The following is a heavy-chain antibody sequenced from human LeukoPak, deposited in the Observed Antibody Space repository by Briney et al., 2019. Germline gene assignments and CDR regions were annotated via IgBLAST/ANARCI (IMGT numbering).Heavy chain of an antibody. CDR3: AKGSRSSRPYYFDF. J-gene: IGHJ4*02. V-gene: IGHV3-23*01. D-gene: IGHD3-10*01. CDR2: ITGSGDDT. Sequence: GGSLRLSCTASGFTFNKYAMSWARQAPGKGLEWVSAITGSGDDTYHADSVKGRFTISRDNSQNTLYLQMNSLRAEDTAIYYCAKGSRSSRPYYFDFWGQEILVTVSS. CDR1: GFTFNKYA.